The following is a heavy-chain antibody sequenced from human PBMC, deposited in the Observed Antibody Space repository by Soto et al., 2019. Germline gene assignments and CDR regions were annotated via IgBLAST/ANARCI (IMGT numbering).Heavy chain of an antibody. D-gene: IGHD6-13*01. V-gene: IGHV3-30*18. J-gene: IGHJ4*02. CDR1: GFTFSNYG. Sequence: QVQLAESGGGVVQPGTSLRLSCVASGFTFSNYGMHWVRQAPGKGLEWVTIISFDGSNQNYADSVKGRFTISRDNSKNTLYLQMNSLRAGDMAVYYCAKGSSSWYYPHFDYWGRGTLVTVSS. CDR3: AKGSSSWYYPHFDY. CDR2: ISFDGSNQ.